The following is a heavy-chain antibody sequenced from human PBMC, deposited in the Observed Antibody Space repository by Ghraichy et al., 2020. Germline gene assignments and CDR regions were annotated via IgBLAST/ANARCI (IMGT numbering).Heavy chain of an antibody. V-gene: IGHV3-23*01. J-gene: IGHJ6*02. CDR2: FSGTGSRT. CDR3: AKGGSHYYYGLDV. D-gene: IGHD2-15*01. CDR1: GFIFRTYA. Sequence: LSLTCATSGFIFRTYAMSWVRQAPGKGLEWVSGFSGTGSRTSYADSVKGRFTLSRDNSKSTLYLEMNSLRVEDTAVYYCAKGGSHYYYGLDVWGQGTTVAVSS.